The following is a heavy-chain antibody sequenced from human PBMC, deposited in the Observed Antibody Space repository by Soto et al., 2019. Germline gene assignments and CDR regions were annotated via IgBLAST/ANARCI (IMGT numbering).Heavy chain of an antibody. J-gene: IGHJ3*02. CDR2: IYWDDDK. V-gene: IGHV2-5*02. CDR1: GFSLSTSGVA. CDR3: AHRLTATAFDI. Sequence: QITLKESGPTLVKPTQTLTLTCTFSGFSLSTSGVAVGWIRQPPGKALEWLALIYWDDDKRYSPSMKGRLTITRDTSKSRVVLIMTNMDPEDTATYYCAHRLTATAFDIWGQGTMVTVSS. D-gene: IGHD2-21*02.